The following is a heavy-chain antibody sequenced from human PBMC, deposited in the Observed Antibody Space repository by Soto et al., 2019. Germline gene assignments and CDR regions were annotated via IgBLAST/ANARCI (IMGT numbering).Heavy chain of an antibody. CDR2: ISGSGDNT. D-gene: IGHD1-20*01. CDR1: GFIFGTYA. Sequence: GGSLRLSCAASGFIFGTYAMTWVRQAPGKGLEWVSHISGSGDNTYYADSVKGRFTISRDNSKNTLSLQMNSLRPEDTAVYFCAKDKLRKPYNNYYYGMDVWGQGTTVTVSS. J-gene: IGHJ6*02. CDR3: AKDKLRKPYNNYYYGMDV. V-gene: IGHV3-23*01.